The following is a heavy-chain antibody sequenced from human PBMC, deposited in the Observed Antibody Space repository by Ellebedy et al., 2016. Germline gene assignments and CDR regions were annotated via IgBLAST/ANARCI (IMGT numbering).Heavy chain of an antibody. CDR1: GFTLSSYS. Sequence: GESLKISXAASGFTLSSYSMYWVRQAPGKGLEWVSFISNDESKKYYGDSVKGRFTISRDNSRNTLFLQMNSLRAEDTALYYCARETRGYAGIFDYWGQGTLVTASS. D-gene: IGHD2-15*01. CDR2: ISNDESKK. V-gene: IGHV3-30*04. J-gene: IGHJ4*02. CDR3: ARETRGYAGIFDY.